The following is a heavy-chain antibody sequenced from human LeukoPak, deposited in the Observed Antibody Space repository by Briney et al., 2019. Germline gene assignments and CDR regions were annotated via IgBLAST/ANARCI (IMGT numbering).Heavy chain of an antibody. CDR2: ISAYNGNT. J-gene: IGHJ6*03. D-gene: IGHD4-17*01. CDR1: GYTFTGYY. Sequence: ASVNVSCKASGYTFTGYYMHWVRQAPGQGLEWMGWISAYNGNTNYAQKLQGRVTMTTDTSTSTAYMELRSLRSDDTAVYYCARDLYGDYFSRSYYYYYMDVWGKGTTVTVSS. CDR3: ARDLYGDYFSRSYYYYYMDV. V-gene: IGHV1-18*04.